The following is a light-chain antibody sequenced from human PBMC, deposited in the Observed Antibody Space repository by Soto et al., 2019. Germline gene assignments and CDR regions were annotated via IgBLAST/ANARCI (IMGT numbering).Light chain of an antibody. CDR2: SNN. CDR3: AAWDDSLNGWV. CDR1: GSNIGSNT. Sequence: SVLTQPPSASGTPGQRVTISCSGSGSNIGSNTVNWYQQLPGTAPKLLIYSNNQRPSGVPDRFTGSKSGTSVSLAISGLQSEDEADYYCAAWDDSLNGWVFGGGTKLTVL. J-gene: IGLJ3*02. V-gene: IGLV1-44*01.